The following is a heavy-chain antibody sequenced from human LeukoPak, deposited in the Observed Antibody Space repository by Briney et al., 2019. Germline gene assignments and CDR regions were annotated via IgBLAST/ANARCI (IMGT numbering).Heavy chain of an antibody. V-gene: IGHV3-30*02. CDR2: IRYDGSNK. Sequence: PGGSLRLSCAASGFTFSSYGMHWVRQAPGKGLEWVAFIRYDGSNKYYADSVKGRFTISRDKSKNSLYLQMNSLRAEDTAVYYCASANPILLDYYYYYMDVWGKGTTVTVSS. CDR3: ASANPILLDYYYYYMDV. CDR1: GFTFSSYG. J-gene: IGHJ6*03. D-gene: IGHD3-3*01.